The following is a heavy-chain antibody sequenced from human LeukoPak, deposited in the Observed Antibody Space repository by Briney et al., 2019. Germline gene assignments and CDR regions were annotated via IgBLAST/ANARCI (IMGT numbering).Heavy chain of an antibody. J-gene: IGHJ6*03. CDR1: GFTFTNYA. V-gene: IGHV3-30-3*01. Sequence: GGSLRLSCAASGFTFTNYAMHWVRQTPGEGLEWVAAISSDGDKQFYADSVKGRFTISRDNSENTLYLQMNGLTNEDTTTYYCAKDRTNSYYYMDVWGKGTTVTVSS. CDR3: AKDRTNSYYYMDV. CDR2: ISSDGDKQ.